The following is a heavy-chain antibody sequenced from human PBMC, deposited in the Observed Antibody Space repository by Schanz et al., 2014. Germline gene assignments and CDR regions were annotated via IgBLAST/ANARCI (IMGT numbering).Heavy chain of an antibody. D-gene: IGHD2-15*01. CDR1: GFTFSSYA. CDR2: ISDNGIST. Sequence: EVQLVESGGGVVRPGGSLRLSCAASGFTFSSYAMSWVRQAPGKGLEWVSGISDNGISTYYADSVKGRFIVSRDNSKNTLYLEMNRLRVDDTAVYYCSKDKQGSRSDDSWGQGTLVTVSS. CDR3: SKDKQGSRSDDS. V-gene: IGHV3-23*04. J-gene: IGHJ5*01.